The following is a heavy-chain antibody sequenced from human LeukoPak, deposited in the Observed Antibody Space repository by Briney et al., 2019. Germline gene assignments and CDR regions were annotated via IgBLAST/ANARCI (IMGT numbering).Heavy chain of an antibody. CDR2: IYYSGST. D-gene: IGHD3-22*01. V-gene: IGHV4-59*01. CDR3: ATSYYYDSSGYYKGHWFDP. Sequence: SETLSLTCTVSGGSISSYYWSWIRQPPGKGLEWIGYIYYSGSTNYNPSVKSRVTISVDTSKNQFSLKLSSVTAADTAVYYCATSYYYDSSGYYKGHWFDPWGQGTLVTVSS. J-gene: IGHJ5*02. CDR1: GGSISSYY.